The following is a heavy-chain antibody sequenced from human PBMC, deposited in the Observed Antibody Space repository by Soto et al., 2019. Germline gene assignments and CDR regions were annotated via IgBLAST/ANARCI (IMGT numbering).Heavy chain of an antibody. CDR2: IGQHGGNK. CDR3: VSDETQLERRPSYGKDV. D-gene: IGHD1-1*01. V-gene: IGHV3-33*01. Sequence: QMQLEESGGGVVQPGRSLRLSCVASGFTFSHYGMHWVRQAPGKGLEWVAVIGQHGGNKYYADSVKGRFTISRDNARNTLYLQMDSLRGEDTGVYYCVSDETQLERRPSYGKDVWGRGTTVIVSS. J-gene: IGHJ6*02. CDR1: GFTFSHYG.